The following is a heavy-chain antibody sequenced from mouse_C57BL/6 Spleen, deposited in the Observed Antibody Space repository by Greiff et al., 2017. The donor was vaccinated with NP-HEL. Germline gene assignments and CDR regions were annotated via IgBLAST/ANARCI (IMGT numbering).Heavy chain of an antibody. CDR1: GYTFTSYC. Sequence: QVQLQQSGAELARPGASVKLSCKASGYTFTSYCISWVKQRPGQGLEWIGEIYPRSGNTYYNEKFKGKATLTADTSSSTAYMELRSLTSEDSAVYFCARRALTTVVATVPMDYWGQGTSVTVSS. CDR2: IYPRSGNT. V-gene: IGHV1-81*01. D-gene: IGHD1-1*01. J-gene: IGHJ4*01. CDR3: ARRALTTVVATVPMDY.